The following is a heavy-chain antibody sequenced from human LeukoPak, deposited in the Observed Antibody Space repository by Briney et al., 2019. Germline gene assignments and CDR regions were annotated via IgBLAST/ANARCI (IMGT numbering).Heavy chain of an antibody. CDR3: ARGRSLDY. CDR2: IIPIFGTA. V-gene: IGHV1-69*05. J-gene: IGHJ4*02. Sequence: SVKVSCKASGGTFSSYAISWVRQAPGQGLEWMGGIIPIFGTANYAQKLQGRVTITTDTSTSTAYMELRSLKSDDTAVYYCARGRSLDYWGQGTLVTVSS. CDR1: GGTFSSYA.